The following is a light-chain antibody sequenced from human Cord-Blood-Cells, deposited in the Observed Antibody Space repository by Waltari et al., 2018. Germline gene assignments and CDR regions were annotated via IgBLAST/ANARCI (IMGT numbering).Light chain of an antibody. V-gene: IGKV1-17*03. J-gene: IGKJ1*01. CDR3: LQHNSNPHT. CDR2: AAS. Sequence: IQMSLHPPAMPALVGDSVTITCRASQGISNYLAWFQQKPGKVPKRLIYAASSLQSGVPSRFSGSGSGTEFTLTISSLQPEDFATYYCLQHNSNPHTFGQGTKVEIK. CDR1: QGISNY.